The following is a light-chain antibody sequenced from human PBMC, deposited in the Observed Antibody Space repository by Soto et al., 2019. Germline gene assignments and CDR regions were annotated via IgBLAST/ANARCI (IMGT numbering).Light chain of an antibody. J-gene: IGKJ5*01. CDR3: MQAQHYPLIT. CDR1: QSLLHSNGYTY. V-gene: IGKV2-28*01. Sequence: DIVMTQSPLSLPVTPGEPASISCRSSQSLLHSNGYTYLDWYLQKPGQSPQLLIYLGSNRASGVPDRFSGRGSGTDFTLKISRVEAEDVWFYYSMQAQHYPLITLGQGTRRAIK. CDR2: LGS.